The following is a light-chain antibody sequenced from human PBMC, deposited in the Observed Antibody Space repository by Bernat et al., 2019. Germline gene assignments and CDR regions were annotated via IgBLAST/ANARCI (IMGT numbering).Light chain of an antibody. V-gene: IGLV1-44*01. CDR1: RSNIGSDD. J-gene: IGLJ1*01. Sequence: QSVLTQPPSTSGTPGQRVTISCSGSRSNIGSDDVNWYQQIPGTASKLLIYRTSRRPSGVSDRFPGSKSGTSASLAITGLRSEDEADYYCAAGDDSLVGYVFGTGTQVTVL. CDR3: AAGDDSLVGYV. CDR2: RTS.